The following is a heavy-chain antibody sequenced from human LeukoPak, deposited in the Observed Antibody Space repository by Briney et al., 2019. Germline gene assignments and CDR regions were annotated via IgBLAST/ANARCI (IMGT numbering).Heavy chain of an antibody. CDR1: GXTFSNYW. D-gene: IGHD2-2*01. J-gene: IGHJ5*02. CDR2: IKQDGSEK. V-gene: IGHV3-7*05. Sequence: GGSLRLSCAASGXTFSNYWMSWVRQAPGKGLECVANIKQDGSEKYYVDSVKGRFTISRDNAKNSLYLQMISLRAEDTAAYYCARGGAPYCSSTSCYEDRFDPWGQGTLVTVSS. CDR3: ARGGAPYCSSTSCYEDRFDP.